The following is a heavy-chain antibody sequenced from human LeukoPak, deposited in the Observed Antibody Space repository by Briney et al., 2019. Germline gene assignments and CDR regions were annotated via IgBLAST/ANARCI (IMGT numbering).Heavy chain of an antibody. Sequence: GGSLRLSCAASGLTLSDFYMSWVRQAPGKGLEWVSAISGSGGSTYYADSVKGRFTISRDNSKNTLYLQMNSLRAEDTAVYYCAKDFSDSGYDYGDYWGQGTPVTVSS. J-gene: IGHJ4*02. CDR3: AKDFSDSGYDYGDY. CDR1: GLTLSDFY. CDR2: ISGSGGST. D-gene: IGHD5-12*01. V-gene: IGHV3-23*01.